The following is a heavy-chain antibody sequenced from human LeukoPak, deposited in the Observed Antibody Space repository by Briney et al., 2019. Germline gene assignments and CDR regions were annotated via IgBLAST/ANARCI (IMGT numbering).Heavy chain of an antibody. CDR1: GGTFSSYA. CDR3: AREGRFHYFDY. D-gene: IGHD3-10*01. J-gene: IGHJ4*02. Sequence: VASVKVSCKASGGTFSSYAISWVRQAPGQGLEWMGRIIPILGIANYAQKFQGRVTITADKSTSTAYMELSSLRSEDTAVYYCAREGRFHYFDYWGQGTLVTVSS. CDR2: IIPILGIA. V-gene: IGHV1-69*04.